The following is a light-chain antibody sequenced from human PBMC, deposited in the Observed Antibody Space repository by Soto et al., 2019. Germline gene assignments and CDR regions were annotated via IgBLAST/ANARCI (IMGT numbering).Light chain of an antibody. CDR3: MQALQTPPT. V-gene: IGKV2-28*01. J-gene: IGKJ5*01. Sequence: VVSRVRVALRVTPGAQDSISCWSSQSLLHSNGYNYSDWYLQRPGQSPQLLIYLGSNRASGVPDRFSGSGSGRDFTLKINTVEAEDVGVYSCMQALQTPPTIGKGTRLEIK. CDR1: QSLLHSNGYNY. CDR2: LGS.